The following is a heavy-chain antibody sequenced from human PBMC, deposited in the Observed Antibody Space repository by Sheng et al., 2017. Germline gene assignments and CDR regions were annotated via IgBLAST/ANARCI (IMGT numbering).Heavy chain of an antibody. CDR2: IYTSGST. Sequence: QVQLQESGPGLVKPSETLSLTCTVSGGSISSYYWSWIRQPAGKGLEWIGRIYTSGSTNYNPSLKSLGTMSVDTSKNQFSRKLSSVTAADTAVYYCARELGLYSSSWYGAFDIWGQGTMVTVSS. CDR1: GGSISSYY. CDR3: ARELGLYSSSWYGAFDI. V-gene: IGHV4-4*07. J-gene: IGHJ3*02. D-gene: IGHD6-13*01.